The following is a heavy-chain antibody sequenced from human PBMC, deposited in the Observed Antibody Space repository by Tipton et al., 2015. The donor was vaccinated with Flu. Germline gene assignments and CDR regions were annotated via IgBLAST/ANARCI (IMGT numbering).Heavy chain of an antibody. Sequence: LRLSCAVYGGSFSGYYWSWIRQPPGKGLEWIGEINHSGSTNYNPSLKSRVTISVDTSKNQFSLKLSSVTAADTAVYYCARASGIAAAGTKYFGLWGRGTLVTVSS. CDR3: ARASGIAAAGTKYFGL. V-gene: IGHV4-34*01. CDR2: INHSGST. CDR1: GGSFSGYY. D-gene: IGHD6-13*01. J-gene: IGHJ2*01.